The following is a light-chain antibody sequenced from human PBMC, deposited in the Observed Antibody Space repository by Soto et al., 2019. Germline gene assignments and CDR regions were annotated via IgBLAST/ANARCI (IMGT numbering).Light chain of an antibody. V-gene: IGKV4-1*01. CDR3: QQYYSTPLT. Sequence: DIVMTQSPDSLAVSLGERATINCKSSQSLLYSSNNKNYLAWYQQKPGQPPKLLIYWASTRESGVPDRFSGSGSGTDFTLTISNVQAEDVAVYYCQQYYSTPLTFAGGTKVEIK. CDR1: QSLLYSSNNKNY. J-gene: IGKJ4*01. CDR2: WAS.